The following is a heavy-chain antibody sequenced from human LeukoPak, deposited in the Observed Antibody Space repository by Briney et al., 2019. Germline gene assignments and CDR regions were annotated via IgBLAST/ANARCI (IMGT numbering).Heavy chain of an antibody. CDR1: GGTFSSYA. CDR3: ARATYYYDSSGYYVWYYFDY. CDR2: IIPIFGTA. V-gene: IGHV1-69*13. J-gene: IGHJ4*02. Sequence: ALVKVSCKASGGTFSSYAISWVRQAPGQGLEWMGGIIPIFGTANYAQKFQGRVTITADESTSTAYMELSSLRSEDTAVYYCARATYYYDSSGYYVWYYFDYWGQGTLVTVSS. D-gene: IGHD3-22*01.